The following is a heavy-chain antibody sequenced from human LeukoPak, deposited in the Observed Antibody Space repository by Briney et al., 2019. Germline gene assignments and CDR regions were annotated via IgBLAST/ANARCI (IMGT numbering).Heavy chain of an antibody. CDR2: IHYSGSP. Sequence: SETLSLTCTVTGVSISSYYWTWIRQPPGKGLEWIGNIHYSGSPNYNPSLKSRVTMSLDTSKNQFSLKLSSVTAADTAVYYCARPVDSSIWYDALEIWGQGTVVTVSS. D-gene: IGHD6-13*01. J-gene: IGHJ3*02. CDR3: ARPVDSSIWYDALEI. CDR1: GVSISSYY. V-gene: IGHV4-59*08.